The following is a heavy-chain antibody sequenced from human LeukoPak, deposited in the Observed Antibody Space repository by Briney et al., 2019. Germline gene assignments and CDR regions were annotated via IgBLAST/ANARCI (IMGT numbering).Heavy chain of an antibody. CDR1: GYTFTGYL. J-gene: IGHJ4*02. D-gene: IGHD6-25*01. CDR2: INPNSGGT. CDR3: ARDLSTSATWGLDY. Sequence: ASVKVSCKASGYTFTGYLIHWVRQAPGQGLEYMGWINPNSGGTKYAQKFQGRVTMTRDTSTSTASMEVSRLRSDDTAVYFCARDLSTSATWGLDYWGQGTLVTVSS. V-gene: IGHV1-2*02.